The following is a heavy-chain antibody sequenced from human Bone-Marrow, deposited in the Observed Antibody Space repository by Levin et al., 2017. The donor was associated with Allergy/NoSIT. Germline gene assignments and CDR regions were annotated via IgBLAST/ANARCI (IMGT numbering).Heavy chain of an antibody. J-gene: IGHJ2*01. CDR1: GFRFRSYA. V-gene: IGHV3-23*01. D-gene: IGHD4-17*01. Sequence: GGSLRLSCAASGFRFRSYAMSWVRQAPGKGPEWVSGISDSGGNTNYADSVKGRFTISRDNSNDTLFLQMNDLRAGDTAIYYCARGTMVTVYWYFDLWGRGTLVTVSS. CDR2: ISDSGGNT. CDR3: ARGTMVTVYWYFDL.